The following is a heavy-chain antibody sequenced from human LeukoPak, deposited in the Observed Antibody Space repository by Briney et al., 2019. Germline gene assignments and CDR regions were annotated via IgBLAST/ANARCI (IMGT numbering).Heavy chain of an antibody. D-gene: IGHD3-22*01. Sequence: GGFLRLSCVASGFTFSSYWMHWVRQAPGKGLVWVSRINSDGSTTSYADSVKGRFTISRDNAENTLYLQMNSLRAEDTAVYYCARVTDYYDSSIDYWGQGTLVTVSS. V-gene: IGHV3-74*01. CDR1: GFTFSSYW. J-gene: IGHJ4*02. CDR2: INSDGSTT. CDR3: ARVTDYYDSSIDY.